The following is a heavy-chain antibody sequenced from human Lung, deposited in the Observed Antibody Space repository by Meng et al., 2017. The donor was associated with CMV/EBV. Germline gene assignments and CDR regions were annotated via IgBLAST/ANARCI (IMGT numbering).Heavy chain of an antibody. D-gene: IGHD5-12*01. Sequence: SETLSLTCTVSGGSISSYYWSWIRQPPGKGLEWIGYIYYSGSTNYNPSLKSRVAISVDTSKNQFSLKLSSVTAADTAVYYCAREREAIVATGYFDYWGQGTLVTVSS. CDR2: IYYSGST. CDR3: AREREAIVATGYFDY. J-gene: IGHJ4*02. V-gene: IGHV4-59*01. CDR1: GGSISSYY.